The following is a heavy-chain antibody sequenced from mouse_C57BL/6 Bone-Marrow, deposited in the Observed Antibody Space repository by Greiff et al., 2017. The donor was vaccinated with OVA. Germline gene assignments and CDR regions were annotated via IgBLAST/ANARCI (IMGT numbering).Heavy chain of an antibody. Sequence: VQPQQSGPELVKPGASVKISCKAFGYAFSSPWMNWVKQRPGTGLEWIGRIYPGDGDTNYNGKFKGKATLTADKSSSTAYMQHSSLTSEDSAVDYCARGESLRRFAYWGQGTLVTVSA. CDR3: ARGESLRRFAY. J-gene: IGHJ3*01. CDR1: GYAFSSPW. CDR2: IYPGDGDT. V-gene: IGHV1-82*01.